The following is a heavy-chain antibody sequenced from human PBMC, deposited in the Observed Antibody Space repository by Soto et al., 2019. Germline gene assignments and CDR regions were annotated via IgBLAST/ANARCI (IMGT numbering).Heavy chain of an antibody. CDR3: ANGRRGYYDRSFDY. J-gene: IGHJ4*02. D-gene: IGHD3-3*01. V-gene: IGHV1-46*01. Sequence: GASGKVSCKASGYTFTSYYMHWMRHAPGQGLEWRGIINPSGGSTSYAQKFQCRVTMTRDTSTSTVYIELSSLTSESTALYYFANGRRGYYDRSFDYWGQGTLVTVSS. CDR1: GYTFTSYY. CDR2: INPSGGST.